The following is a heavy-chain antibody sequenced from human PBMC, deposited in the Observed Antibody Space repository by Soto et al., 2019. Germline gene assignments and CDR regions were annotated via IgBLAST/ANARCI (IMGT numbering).Heavy chain of an antibody. V-gene: IGHV4-59*01. CDR2: IYYSGST. D-gene: IGHD2-15*01. CDR3: ARVGGDCSGGSCYDHYYYYYMDV. CDR1: GGSISHYY. Sequence: QVQLQESGPGLVKPSETLSLTCTVSGGSISHYYWSWIRQPPGKGLEWIGYIYYSGSTNYNPSLRSRVTRSPDTSKNQFSLKLSSVTDADTAVYYCARVGGDCSGGSCYDHYYYYYMDVWGKGTTVTVSS. J-gene: IGHJ6*03.